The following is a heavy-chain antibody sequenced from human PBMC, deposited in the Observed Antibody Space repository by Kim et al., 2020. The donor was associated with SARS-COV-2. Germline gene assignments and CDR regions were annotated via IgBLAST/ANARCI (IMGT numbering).Heavy chain of an antibody. V-gene: IGHV1-18*01. CDR1: GYTFIGYG. D-gene: IGHD1-26*01. CDR2: ISDDNGNT. Sequence: ASVKVSCKASGYTFIGYGISWVRQAPGQGLEWMGRISDDNGNTNYAQKFQGRVTMTTDTSTTTAYMELRSLRSDDTAVYYCARAALSVGATQYFQHWGQGTLVTVSS. J-gene: IGHJ1*01. CDR3: ARAALSVGATQYFQH.